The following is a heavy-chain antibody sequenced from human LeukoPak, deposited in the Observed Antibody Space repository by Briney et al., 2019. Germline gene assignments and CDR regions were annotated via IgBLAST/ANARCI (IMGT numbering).Heavy chain of an antibody. CDR3: ARDGSQYYYGSGSRYDAFDI. V-gene: IGHV3-21*01. CDR1: GFTFSSYS. J-gene: IGHJ3*02. Sequence: PGGSLRLPCAASGFTFSSYSMNWVRQAPGKGLEWVSSISSSSSYIYYADSVKGRFTISRDNAKNSLYLQMNSLRAEDTAVYYCARDGSQYYYGSGSRYDAFDIWGQGTMVTVSS. D-gene: IGHD3-10*01. CDR2: ISSSSSYI.